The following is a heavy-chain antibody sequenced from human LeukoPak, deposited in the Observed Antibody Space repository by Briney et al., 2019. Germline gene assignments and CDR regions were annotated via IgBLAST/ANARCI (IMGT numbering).Heavy chain of an antibody. CDR3: VRDGDAYNFDF. V-gene: IGHV3-74*01. Sequence: GGSLRLSCAVSGFSFSTYAVTWVRQAPGKGLEWVSRIKYDGSYTNYADSVKGRFTISRDNARNTLSLHMISLRAEDTAVYFCVRDGDAYNFDFWGQGVLVTVSS. J-gene: IGHJ4*02. CDR1: GFSFSTYA. CDR2: IKYDGSYT. D-gene: IGHD5-24*01.